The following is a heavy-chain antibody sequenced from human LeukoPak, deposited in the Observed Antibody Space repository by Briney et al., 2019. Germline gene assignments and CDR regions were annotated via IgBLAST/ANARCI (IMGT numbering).Heavy chain of an antibody. D-gene: IGHD3-16*02. V-gene: IGHV1-69*13. CDR2: TNPTIDTA. CDR3: ATVAYDYVWGRYQGDQ. CDR1: GGTFSSYA. Sequence: SVKVSCKASGGTFSSYAISWVRQAPGQGREWMGGTNPTIDTANYAQRLQGRVTITADESTSTAYMELSSLRSEDTAMYYCATVAYDYVWGRYQGDQWGQGTLVIVSS. J-gene: IGHJ5*02.